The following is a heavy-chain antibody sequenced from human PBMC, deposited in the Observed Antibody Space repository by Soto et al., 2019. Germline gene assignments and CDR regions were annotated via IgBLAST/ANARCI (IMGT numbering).Heavy chain of an antibody. V-gene: IGHV5-51*01. D-gene: IGHD2-2*01. J-gene: IGHJ6*02. CDR1: GYSFTSYW. CDR2: IYPGDSDT. CDR3: ARIGSSTSEPYGMDV. Sequence: LGESLKISCKGSGYSFTSYWIGWVRQMPGKGLEWMGIIYPGDSDTRYSPSFQGQVTISADKSISTAYLQWSSLKASDTAMYYCARIGSSTSEPYGMDVRGQGTTVTVSS.